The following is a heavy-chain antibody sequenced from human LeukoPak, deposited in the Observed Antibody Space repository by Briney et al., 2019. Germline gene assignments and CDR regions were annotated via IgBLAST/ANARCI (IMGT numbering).Heavy chain of an antibody. CDR3: ARSSRTFRAKAFDY. CDR2: IYYSGST. V-gene: IGHV4-59*08. J-gene: IGHJ4*02. CDR1: GGAISSYY. Sequence: SETLSLTCTVSGGAISSYYWSWIRQPPGKGLEWIGYIYYSGSTNYNPSLKSRVTISVDTSKNQFSLKLSSVTAADTAVYYCARSSRTFRAKAFDYWGQGTLVTVSS. D-gene: IGHD3-16*01.